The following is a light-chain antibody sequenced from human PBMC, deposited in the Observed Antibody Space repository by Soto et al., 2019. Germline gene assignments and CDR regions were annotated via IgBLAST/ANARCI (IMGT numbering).Light chain of an antibody. Sequence: QSALTQPASLSGSPGQSITISCTGSSSDVGGYNYVSWYQQHPGKAPRLMIYEVSNRLSGVSNRFSGSKSGNTASLTISGLQADDEGDYYCSSYSSSSTPVVFGGGTKLTVL. J-gene: IGLJ2*01. CDR1: SSDVGGYNY. CDR3: SSYSSSSTPVV. V-gene: IGLV2-14*01. CDR2: EVS.